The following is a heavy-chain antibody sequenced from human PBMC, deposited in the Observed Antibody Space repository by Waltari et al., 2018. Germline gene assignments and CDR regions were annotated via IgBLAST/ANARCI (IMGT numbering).Heavy chain of an antibody. CDR1: AFTFSSYA. CDR2: ISGGGGST. D-gene: IGHD6-6*01. V-gene: IGHV3-23*01. J-gene: IGHJ4*02. Sequence: EVQLLESGGGLVQPGGSLRLSCAASAFTFSSYAMSWVRQAPGKGLEWVSAISGGGGSTYYADSVKGRFTISRDNSKNTLYLQMNSLRAEDTAVFYCAKQVSSTAARGGYYFDYWGQGTLVTVSS. CDR3: AKQVSSTAARGGYYFDY.